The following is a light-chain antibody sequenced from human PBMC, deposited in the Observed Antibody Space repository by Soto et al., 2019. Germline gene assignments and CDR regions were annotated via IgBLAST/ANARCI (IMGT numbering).Light chain of an antibody. J-gene: IGKJ4*01. V-gene: IGKV3-20*01. CDR2: DAF. CDR3: QQYGSSLGVT. CDR1: QSVSTSY. Sequence: EIVLTQSPGTLSLSPGERATLSCRASQSVSTSYVAWYQQKFGQAPRLLIYDAFSRATGIPDRFSGSGSGTDFTLTISRLEPEDFAVYYCQQYGSSLGVTFGGGTKVDIK.